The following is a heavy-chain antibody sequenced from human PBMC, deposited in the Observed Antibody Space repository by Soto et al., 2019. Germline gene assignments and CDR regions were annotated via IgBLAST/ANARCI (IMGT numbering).Heavy chain of an antibody. V-gene: IGHV3-23*01. CDR1: GSTFRSYA. Sequence: GGSLRLSCAASGSTFRSYAMSWVRQAPGKGLEWVSVISGSGDSTYYADSVKGRFTISRDNSKNTLYLQMNSLRAEDTAVYYCARELGYCSGGNCYMEGAFDIWGQGTMVTVSS. D-gene: IGHD2-15*01. CDR2: ISGSGDST. J-gene: IGHJ3*02. CDR3: ARELGYCSGGNCYMEGAFDI.